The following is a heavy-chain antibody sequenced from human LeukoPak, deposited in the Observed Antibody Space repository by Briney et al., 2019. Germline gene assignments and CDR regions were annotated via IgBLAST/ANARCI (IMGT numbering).Heavy chain of an antibody. V-gene: IGHV3-53*01. Sequence: GGSLRLSCAATGFVVSSNYLAWVRQAPGEGLEWVSFMYSDNNIYYADSVKGRFTISRDNSKNTFYLQMNSLRVEDTAIYYCAKDDGYSGSYLDYWGQGTLVTVSS. D-gene: IGHD1-26*01. CDR3: AKDDGYSGSYLDY. J-gene: IGHJ4*02. CDR2: MYSDNNI. CDR1: GFVVSSNY.